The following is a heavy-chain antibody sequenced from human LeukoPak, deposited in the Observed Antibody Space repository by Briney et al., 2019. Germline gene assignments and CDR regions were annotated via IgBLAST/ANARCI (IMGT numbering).Heavy chain of an antibody. V-gene: IGHV3-7*01. CDR2: IKQDGSEK. Sequence: GGSLRLSCAASGLTFSAYWMSWVRQAPGKGLEWVANIKQDGSEKYYVDSVKGRFTISRDNPKNSLYLQMNSLRAEDTAVYYCARGGSSWLYWGQGTLLTVSS. D-gene: IGHD6-13*01. J-gene: IGHJ4*02. CDR3: ARGGSSWLY. CDR1: GLTFSAYW.